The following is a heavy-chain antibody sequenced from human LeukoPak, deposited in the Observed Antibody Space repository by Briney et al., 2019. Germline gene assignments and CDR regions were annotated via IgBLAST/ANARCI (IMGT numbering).Heavy chain of an antibody. Sequence: SETLSLTCAVSGYSISSGYYWGWIRQPPGKGLEWIGSIYHSGSTYYNPSLKSRVTISVDTSKNQFSLKLSSVTAADTAVYYCARDESSGWYFDYWGQRTLVTVSS. CDR3: ARDESSGWYFDY. J-gene: IGHJ4*02. V-gene: IGHV4-38-2*02. D-gene: IGHD6-19*01. CDR2: IYHSGST. CDR1: GYSISSGYY.